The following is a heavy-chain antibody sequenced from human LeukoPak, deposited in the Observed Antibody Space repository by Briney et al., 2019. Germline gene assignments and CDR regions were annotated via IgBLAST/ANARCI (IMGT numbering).Heavy chain of an antibody. Sequence: SETLPLTCSVSGVSIISYQWSWIRQPPGKGLEWIGFIYSSGTTNSNASLKSRVTISVDTSKNQFSLNLSSVSAADTAVYYCASTGYGSGNSRFDYWGQGTLVTVSS. J-gene: IGHJ4*02. CDR1: GVSIISYQ. CDR2: IYSSGTT. CDR3: ASTGYGSGNSRFDY. D-gene: IGHD3-10*01. V-gene: IGHV4-59*01.